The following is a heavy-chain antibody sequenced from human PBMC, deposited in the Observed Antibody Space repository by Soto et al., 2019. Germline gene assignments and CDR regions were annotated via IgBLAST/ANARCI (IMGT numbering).Heavy chain of an antibody. J-gene: IGHJ6*03. Sequence: EVQLAESGGGLAQPGGSLRLSCAASGFTLSGYAMDLVRQSPGKGLEYVSGISSNGVGTYYANSVQGRFTISRDNSKNTVYLQMGSLRPEDMAVYYCARRARPDFYYMDVGVKGTKVTVS. CDR2: ISSNGVGT. CDR1: GFTLSGYA. D-gene: IGHD6-6*01. CDR3: ARRARPDFYYMDV. V-gene: IGHV3-64*01.